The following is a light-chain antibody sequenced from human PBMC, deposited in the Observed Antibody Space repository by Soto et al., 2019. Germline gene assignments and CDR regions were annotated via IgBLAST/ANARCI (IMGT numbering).Light chain of an antibody. J-gene: IGLJ1*01. V-gene: IGLV1-47*02. CDR2: SNN. CDR1: SSNIGSNY. Sequence: QSVLTQPPSASGTPGQRVTISCSGSSSNIGSNYVYWYQQLPGTAPKLLIYSNNQRPSGVPDRFFGSKSGTSASLAISGLRSEDEADYYCAAWDDSLSGRVFGTGTKLTVL. CDR3: AAWDDSLSGRV.